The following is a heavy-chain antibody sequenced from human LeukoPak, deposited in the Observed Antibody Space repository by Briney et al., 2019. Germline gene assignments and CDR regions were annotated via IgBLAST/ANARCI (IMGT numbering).Heavy chain of an antibody. D-gene: IGHD6-13*01. V-gene: IGHV4-38-2*02. Sequence: SETLSLTCTVSGYSISSGYDWGWIRQPPGKGLEWIGSIYYRRTLYYNPSLESRVTISIDTSKNQFSLKLRSVTAADTAVYYCARDRQQLVRGDHFDSWGQGTLVTVSS. CDR3: ARDRQQLVRGDHFDS. CDR1: GYSISSGYD. J-gene: IGHJ4*02. CDR2: IYYRRTL.